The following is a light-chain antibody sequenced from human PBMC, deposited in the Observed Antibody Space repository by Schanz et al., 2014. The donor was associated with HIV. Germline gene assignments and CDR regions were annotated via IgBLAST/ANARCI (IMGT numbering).Light chain of an antibody. CDR1: TSNIGTGFH. J-gene: IGLJ2*01. CDR3: SSYAGSNSVI. V-gene: IGLV1-40*01. Sequence: QSVLTQPPSVSGAPGQRVTISCTGGTSNIGTGFHVHWYQQVPGAAPKLLIFDTNNRPSGVPDRFSGSKSGPSASLAITGLQAEDEADYYCSSYAGSNSVIFGGGTKLTVL. CDR2: DTN.